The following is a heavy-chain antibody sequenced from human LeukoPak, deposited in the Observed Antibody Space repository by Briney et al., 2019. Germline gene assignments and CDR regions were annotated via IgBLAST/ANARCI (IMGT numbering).Heavy chain of an antibody. CDR2: ISGSGGST. D-gene: IGHD6-19*01. Sequence: GGSLRLSCAASGFTFSSYAMSWVRQAPGKGLEWVSAISGSGGSTYYAGSVKGRFTISRDNSKNTLYLQMNSLRAEDTAVYYCAKSVSSIAVAGIVYWGQGTLVTVSS. J-gene: IGHJ4*02. CDR3: AKSVSSIAVAGIVY. V-gene: IGHV3-23*01. CDR1: GFTFSSYA.